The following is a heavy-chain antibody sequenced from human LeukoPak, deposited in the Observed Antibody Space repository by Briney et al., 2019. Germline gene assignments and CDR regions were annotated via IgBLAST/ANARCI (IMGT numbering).Heavy chain of an antibody. J-gene: IGHJ4*02. D-gene: IGHD3-22*01. CDR1: GGSISSYD. V-gene: IGHV4-59*01. Sequence: SETLSLTCTVSGGSISSYDWSWIRQPPGKGLEWIGYIYYSGSTNYNPSLKSRVTISVDTTKNQFSLKLSSVTAADTAVYYCARFSLGSSGYYRPFDYWGQGTLVTVSS. CDR2: IYYSGST. CDR3: ARFSLGSSGYYRPFDY.